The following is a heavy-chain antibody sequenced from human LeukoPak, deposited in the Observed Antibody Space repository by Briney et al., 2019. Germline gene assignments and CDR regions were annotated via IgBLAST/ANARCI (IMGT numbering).Heavy chain of an antibody. CDR3: AKDLGRSGWSDFDY. Sequence: GGSLRLSCAASGFTFNSYAMSWVRQAPGKGLEWVSTISGNGGSTFYADSVKGRFTISRDNSKNTLYLQMNSLRAEDTAVYFCAKDLGRSGWSDFDYWGQGTLVTVSS. CDR2: ISGNGGST. J-gene: IGHJ4*02. D-gene: IGHD6-19*01. V-gene: IGHV3-23*01. CDR1: GFTFNSYA.